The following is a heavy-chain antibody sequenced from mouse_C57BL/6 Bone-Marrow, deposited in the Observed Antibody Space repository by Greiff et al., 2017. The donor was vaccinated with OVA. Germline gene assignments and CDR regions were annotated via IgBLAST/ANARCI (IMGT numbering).Heavy chain of an antibody. CDR3: TTTQLLRPLMDY. CDR2: IYPGSGST. D-gene: IGHD1-2*01. J-gene: IGHJ4*01. V-gene: IGHV1-55*01. CDR1: GYTFTSYW. Sequence: QVQLQQPGAELVKPGASVKMSCKASGYTFTSYWITWVKQRPGQGLEWIGDIYPGSGSTNYNEKFKSKATLTVDTSSSTAYMQLSSLTSDDSAVYYCTTTQLLRPLMDYWGQGTSVTVSS.